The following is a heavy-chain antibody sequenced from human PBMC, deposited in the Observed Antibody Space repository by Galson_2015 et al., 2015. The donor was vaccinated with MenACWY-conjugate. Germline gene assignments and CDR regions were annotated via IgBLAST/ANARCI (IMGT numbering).Heavy chain of an antibody. V-gene: IGHV5-10-1*01. D-gene: IGHD4-23*01. CDR1: GYRFTSYW. CDR2: IDPSDSYT. J-gene: IGHJ6*02. Sequence: QSGAEVKKPGESLRISCKGSGYRFTSYWITWVRQMPGKGLECVGRIDPSDSYTNYSPSFQGHVTISADKSISTAYLQWSSLKASDAAMYYCARLVTVETPYYYGMDVWGQGTTVTVSS. CDR3: ARLVTVETPYYYGMDV.